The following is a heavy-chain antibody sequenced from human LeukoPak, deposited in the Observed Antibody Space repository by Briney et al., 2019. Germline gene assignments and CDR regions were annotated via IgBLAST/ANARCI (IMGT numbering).Heavy chain of an antibody. J-gene: IGHJ4*02. CDR2: IYYSGNT. Sequence: TSETLSLTCTVSGGSISTSNYYWGWVRQPPGKGLEWIGSIYYSGNTYYNPSLKSRVTISVDTSKNQFSLKLSSVTAADTAVYYCARRNTFRSGYYYVRFDYWGQGTLVTVSS. CDR1: GGSISTSNYY. D-gene: IGHD3-22*01. V-gene: IGHV4-39*07. CDR3: ARRNTFRSGYYYVRFDY.